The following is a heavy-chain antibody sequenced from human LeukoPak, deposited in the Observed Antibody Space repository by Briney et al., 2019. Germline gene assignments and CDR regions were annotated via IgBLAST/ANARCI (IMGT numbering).Heavy chain of an antibody. Sequence: ASVKVSFKASGYTFTGYYMHWVRQAPGQGLEWMGWINPNGGGTNFAQKFQGRVTMTRDTSISTAYMELSRLRSDDTAVYYCARPDNMVRGFSWGQGTLVTVSS. J-gene: IGHJ5*02. V-gene: IGHV1-2*02. CDR3: ARPDNMVRGFS. D-gene: IGHD3-10*01. CDR1: GYTFTGYY. CDR2: INPNGGGT.